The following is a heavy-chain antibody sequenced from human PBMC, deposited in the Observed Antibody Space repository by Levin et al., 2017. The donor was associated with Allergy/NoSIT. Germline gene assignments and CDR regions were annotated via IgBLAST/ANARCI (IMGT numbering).Heavy chain of an antibody. V-gene: IGHV1-46*01. J-gene: IGHJ3*02. CDR1: GYTFTSYY. CDR2: INPSGGST. CDR3: ASDWTGDCSGGSCYSGAFDT. D-gene: IGHD2-15*01. Sequence: ASVKVSCKASGYTFTSYYMHWVRQAPGQGLEWMGIINPSGGSTSYAQKFQGRVTMTRDTSTSTVYMELSSLRSEDTAVYYCASDWTGDCSGGSCYSGAFDTWGQGTMVTVSS.